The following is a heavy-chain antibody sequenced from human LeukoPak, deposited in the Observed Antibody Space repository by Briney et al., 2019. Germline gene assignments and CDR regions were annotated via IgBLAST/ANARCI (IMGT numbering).Heavy chain of an antibody. Sequence: PGGSLRLSCATSGFSFADYPMNWVRQAPGKGLEWMSNICTTAEGAKYAYYADSVKGRVTISRDDGKNTLYLHMNSLRGDDTAVYYCATDQRYAFDYWGRGILVTVSS. V-gene: IGHV3-48*01. CDR1: GFSFADYP. CDR3: ATDQRYAFDY. J-gene: IGHJ4*02. D-gene: IGHD3-9*01. CDR2: ICTTAEGAKYA.